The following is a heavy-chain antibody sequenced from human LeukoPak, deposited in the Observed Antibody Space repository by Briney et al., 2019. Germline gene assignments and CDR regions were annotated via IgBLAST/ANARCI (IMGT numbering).Heavy chain of an antibody. Sequence: SGGSLRLSCAASGFTFDDYGMSWVRQAPGKGLEWVSLISWDGRSTYSADSVKGRFTSSRDNSKNSIFLQMNSPRSEDTALYYCAKEIGELATISAFDSWGQGTLVTVSS. V-gene: IGHV3-43*02. CDR1: GFTFDDYG. CDR3: AKEIGELATISAFDS. D-gene: IGHD5-24*01. CDR2: ISWDGRST. J-gene: IGHJ4*02.